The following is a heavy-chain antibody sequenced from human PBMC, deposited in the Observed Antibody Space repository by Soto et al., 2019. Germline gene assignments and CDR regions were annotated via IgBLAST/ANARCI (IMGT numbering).Heavy chain of an antibody. CDR3: ATVFEH. CDR2: VDSDGSGT. J-gene: IGHJ4*02. V-gene: IGHV3-74*01. CDR1: GLTFSGYW. Sequence: EVQLVESGGGSVQPGGSLRLSCVASGLTFSGYWMHWVRQVPGKGLVWVARVDSDGSGTSYADSVKGRFTISRDNAKNSLYLQMNSLRVEDTAVYYCATVFEHWGQGIAVTVSS.